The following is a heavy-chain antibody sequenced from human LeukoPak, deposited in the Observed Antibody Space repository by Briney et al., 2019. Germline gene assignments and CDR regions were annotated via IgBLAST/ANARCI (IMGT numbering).Heavy chain of an antibody. Sequence: GGSLRLSYAASGFTFSSYAMSWVRQAPGKGLEWVSAISGSGGSTYYADSVKGRFTISRDNSKNTLYLQMNSLRAEDRAVYYSAKDLGAVAGPFYYLGQGTLVTVSS. CDR2: ISGSGGST. CDR3: AKDLGAVAGPFYY. CDR1: GFTFSSYA. D-gene: IGHD6-19*01. V-gene: IGHV3-23*01. J-gene: IGHJ4*02.